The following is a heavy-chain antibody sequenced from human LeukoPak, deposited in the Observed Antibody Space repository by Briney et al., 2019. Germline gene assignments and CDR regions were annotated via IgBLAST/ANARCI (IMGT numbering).Heavy chain of an antibody. CDR3: ARGRRYYDSSGYSVFLAFDI. CDR1: GYTFTGYY. Sequence: ASVKVSCKASGYTFTGYYMHWVRQAPGQGLEWMGWINPNSGNTGYAQKFQGRVTMTRNTSISTAYMELSSLRSEDTAVYYCARGRRYYDSSGYSVFLAFDIWGQGTMVTVSS. D-gene: IGHD3-22*01. V-gene: IGHV1-8*02. CDR2: INPNSGNT. J-gene: IGHJ3*02.